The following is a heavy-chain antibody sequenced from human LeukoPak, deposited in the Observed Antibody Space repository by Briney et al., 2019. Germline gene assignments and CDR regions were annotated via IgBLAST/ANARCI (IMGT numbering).Heavy chain of an antibody. CDR2: MNPNSGNT. CDR3: ARGVVPAAIGYYYYYMDV. CDR1: GYTFTSYD. V-gene: IGHV1-8*01. Sequence: ASVKVSCKASGYTFTSYDINWVRQATGQGREGMGWMNPNSGNTGYAQKFQGRGTMTRNNAISTAYMELSSLRSEDTAVYYCARGVVPAAIGYYYYYMDVWGKGTTVTVSS. D-gene: IGHD2-2*01. J-gene: IGHJ6*03.